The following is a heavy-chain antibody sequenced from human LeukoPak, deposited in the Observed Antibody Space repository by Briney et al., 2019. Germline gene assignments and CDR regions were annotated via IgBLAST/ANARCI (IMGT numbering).Heavy chain of an antibody. D-gene: IGHD6-13*01. J-gene: IGHJ3*02. CDR1: GFTFSTYG. V-gene: IGHV3-64*02. Sequence: GGSLRLSCEASGFTFSTYGMHWVRQAPGKGLEDVSAISDNGGSAYYADSVKGRFTISRDNSKNTLYLQTGSLRAEDMAVYYCARGVEQHLVRIGFDIWGQGTMVTVSS. CDR2: ISDNGGSA. CDR3: ARGVEQHLVRIGFDI.